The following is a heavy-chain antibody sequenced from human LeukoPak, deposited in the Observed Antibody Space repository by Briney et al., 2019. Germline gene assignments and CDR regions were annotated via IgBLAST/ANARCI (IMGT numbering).Heavy chain of an antibody. J-gene: IGHJ4*02. CDR3: ARGIYKYYDYVWGSYRHEYYFDY. CDR1: GGSFSGYY. CDR2: INHSGST. V-gene: IGHV4-34*01. Sequence: SETLSLTCAVYGGSFSGYYWSWIRQPPGKGLEWIGEINHSGSTNYNPPLKSRVTISVDTSKNQFSLKLSSVTAADTAVYYCARGIYKYYDYVWGSYRHEYYFDYWGQGTLVTVSS. D-gene: IGHD3-16*02.